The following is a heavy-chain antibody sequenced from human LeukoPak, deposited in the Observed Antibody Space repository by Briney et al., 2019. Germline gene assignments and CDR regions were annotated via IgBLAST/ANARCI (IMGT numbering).Heavy chain of an antibody. J-gene: IGHJ4*02. CDR3: ARGSRIAAAGTSFDY. Sequence: GRSLRHSCAASGFTFSSYAMHWVRQAPGKGLEWVAVISYDGSNKYYADSVKGRFTISRDNSKNTLYLQMNSLRAEDTAVYYCARGSRIAAAGTSFDYWGQGTLVTVSS. CDR2: ISYDGSNK. D-gene: IGHD6-13*01. CDR1: GFTFSSYA. V-gene: IGHV3-30-3*01.